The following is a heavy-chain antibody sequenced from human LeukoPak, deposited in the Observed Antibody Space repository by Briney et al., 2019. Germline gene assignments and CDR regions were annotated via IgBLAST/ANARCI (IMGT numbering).Heavy chain of an antibody. D-gene: IGHD2-15*01. CDR1: GFTFSIYA. CDR2: VSDTGTTT. Sequence: PGGSLRLSCAVSGFTFSIYAMTWYRQAPGKGLEWASAVSDTGTTTFYADSVKGRFTISRDNAKNSLYLQMNSLRAEDTAVYYCAREYCSGGSCSVDYWGQGTLVTVSS. J-gene: IGHJ4*02. V-gene: IGHV3-23*01. CDR3: AREYCSGGSCSVDY.